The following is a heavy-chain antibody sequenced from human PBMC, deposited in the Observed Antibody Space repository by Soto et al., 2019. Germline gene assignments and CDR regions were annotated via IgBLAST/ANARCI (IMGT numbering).Heavy chain of an antibody. CDR3: ARILRDSQGWYHHDF. Sequence: SETLSLTCTVSGGSIESFYWSWIRQPPGKGLEWIAYISNSGSANYNPSLESRVTVSVDTAKKEFSLKLNSVTAADTATYYCARILRDSQGWYHHDFWGQGTLVTVSS. J-gene: IGHJ4*02. V-gene: IGHV4-59*01. CDR1: GGSIESFY. CDR2: ISNSGSA. D-gene: IGHD6-19*01.